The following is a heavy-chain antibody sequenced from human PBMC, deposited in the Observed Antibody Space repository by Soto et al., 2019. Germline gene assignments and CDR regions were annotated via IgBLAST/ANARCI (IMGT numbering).Heavy chain of an antibody. CDR2: IIRIFGTT. Sequence: QVQLVQSGAEVKKPGSSVKVSCKASGGTFSSYAINWVRQAPGKGLEWMGGIIRIFGTTDYAQRFQGRVTITADESTSTAYMELSSLRSEDTAVYYCARQGSNEYYYYGMDVWGQGTTVTVSS. CDR1: GGTFSSYA. D-gene: IGHD3-10*01. CDR3: ARQGSNEYYYYGMDV. V-gene: IGHV1-69*12. J-gene: IGHJ6*02.